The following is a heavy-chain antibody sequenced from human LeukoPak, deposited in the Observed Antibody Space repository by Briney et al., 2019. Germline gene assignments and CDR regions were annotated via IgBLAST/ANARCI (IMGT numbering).Heavy chain of an antibody. V-gene: IGHV4-59*01. Sequence: PSETLSLTCRVSGVSIRSYHWSWIRQPTGKGLEWIGNIDYSGRPNYNPSLKRRVTITIDTSKNQFSLNLKSVTAADTAVYYCARDLQQLAYLDPWGQGSLVTVSS. CDR2: IDYSGRP. J-gene: IGHJ5*02. D-gene: IGHD6-13*01. CDR3: ARDLQQLAYLDP. CDR1: GVSIRSYH.